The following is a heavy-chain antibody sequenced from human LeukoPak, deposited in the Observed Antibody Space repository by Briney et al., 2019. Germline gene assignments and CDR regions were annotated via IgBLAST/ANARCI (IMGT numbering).Heavy chain of an antibody. D-gene: IGHD2-15*01. J-gene: IGHJ6*03. Sequence: PSETLSLTCTVSGGSISSHYWSWIRQPPGKGLEWIGYIYYSGRIIYNPSLKCRVTISVDTSKTQFSLKLSSVTAADTAVYYCARSVVAATQGYYYYYYMDVWGKGTTVTVSS. V-gene: IGHV4-59*11. CDR2: IYYSGRI. CDR3: ARSVVAATQGYYYYYYMDV. CDR1: GGSISSHY.